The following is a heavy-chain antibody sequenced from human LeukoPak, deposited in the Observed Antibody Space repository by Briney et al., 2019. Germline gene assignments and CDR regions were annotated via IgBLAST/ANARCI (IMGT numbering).Heavy chain of an antibody. J-gene: IGHJ4*02. CDR2: MNPNSGNT. CDR3: ASYDSARDYFDY. Sequence: ASVKVSCKASGYTFTSYDINWVRQATGQGLEWMGWMNPNSGNTGYAQKFQGRVTMTRSTSISTAYMELSSLRSDDTAVYYCASYDSARDYFDYWGQGTLVTVSS. CDR1: GYTFTSYD. V-gene: IGHV1-8*01. D-gene: IGHD5-12*01.